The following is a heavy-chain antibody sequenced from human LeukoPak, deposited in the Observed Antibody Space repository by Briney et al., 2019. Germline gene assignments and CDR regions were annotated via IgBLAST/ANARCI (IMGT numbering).Heavy chain of an antibody. CDR1: GFTFSNYA. Sequence: GGSLRLSCAASGFTFSNYAMNWVRQAPGKGLEWVPVIGGSGGDTYYADSVKGRFTISRDNSKNRLYLRMNSLRAEATALYYCAKDFVVVPGLVTYFDSWGQGTLVTVSS. J-gene: IGHJ4*02. V-gene: IGHV3-23*01. CDR3: AKDFVVVPGLVTYFDS. CDR2: IGGSGGDT. D-gene: IGHD2-2*01.